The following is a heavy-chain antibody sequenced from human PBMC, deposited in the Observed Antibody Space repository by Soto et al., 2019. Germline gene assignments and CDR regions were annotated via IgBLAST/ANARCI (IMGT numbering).Heavy chain of an antibody. CDR2: IIPMFGTR. CDR1: GGTFSNFA. V-gene: IGHV1-69*14. CDR3: ARVGGAVAGFDY. J-gene: IGHJ4*02. D-gene: IGHD6-19*01. Sequence: QVQLAQSGAEVKKPGSSVKVSCKASGGTFSNFAVSWVRQAPGQGLEYLGGIIPMFGTRDYAQKFQGRITITADKSTSTVYLELSSMRFDDTAVYYCARVGGAVAGFDYWGQGTLVTVSS.